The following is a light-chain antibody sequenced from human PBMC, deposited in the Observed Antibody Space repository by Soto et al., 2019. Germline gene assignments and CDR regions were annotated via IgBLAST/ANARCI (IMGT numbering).Light chain of an antibody. J-gene: IGKJ1*01. CDR1: QTLSGTY. CDR3: QYYGDSPT. CDR2: GTS. Sequence: ELTQSPGTLSLSPGQTATLCCRASQTLSGTYLAWIQQKPGQAPRLLIYGTSHWASGISERFGGSGSGSQFTLTISGLEPEDSAVYYCQYYGDSPTFGQGTKV. V-gene: IGKV3-20*01.